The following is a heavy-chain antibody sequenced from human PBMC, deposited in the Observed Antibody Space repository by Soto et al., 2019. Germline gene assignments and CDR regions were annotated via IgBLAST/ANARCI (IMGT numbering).Heavy chain of an antibody. CDR1: GYTFTSYG. CDR3: ARDGEGYCSGGSCYPGGYYGMDV. J-gene: IGHJ6*02. D-gene: IGHD2-15*01. Sequence: GASVKVSCKASGYTFTSYGISWVRQAPGQGLEWMGWISAYNGNTNYAQKLQGRVTMTTDTSTSTAYMELRSLRSDDTAVYYCARDGEGYCSGGSCYPGGYYGMDVWGQGTTVTVSS. V-gene: IGHV1-18*01. CDR2: ISAYNGNT.